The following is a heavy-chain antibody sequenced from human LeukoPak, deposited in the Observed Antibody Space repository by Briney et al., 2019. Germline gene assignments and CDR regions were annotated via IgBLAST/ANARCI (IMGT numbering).Heavy chain of an antibody. V-gene: IGHV4-31*03. CDR2: VYYSGGT. Sequence: SETLSLTCTVSNDSISSGAYYWSWVRQHPGKGLEWIGYVYYSGGTYYNPSLQSRVTMSLDTSKNQFSLMLSSVTAADTAVYYCARGYDSSAYYPFNYWGQGTLVTVSS. CDR1: NDSISSGAYY. D-gene: IGHD3-22*01. J-gene: IGHJ4*02. CDR3: ARGYDSSAYYPFNY.